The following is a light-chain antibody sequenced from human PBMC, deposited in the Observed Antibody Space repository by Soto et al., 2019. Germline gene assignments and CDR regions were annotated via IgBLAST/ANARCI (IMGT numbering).Light chain of an antibody. V-gene: IGKV1-16*01. Sequence: DIEIAQSPSSLSASVGDRVTITFRASQNISKYLTWYQQNLGKAPKLLIYAASSLQSGVPSRFSGSGPGTEFTLAISSLQPDDFATYYCQQYSTYRTFGQGTKVDIK. CDR1: QNISKY. J-gene: IGKJ1*01. CDR3: QQYSTYRT. CDR2: AAS.